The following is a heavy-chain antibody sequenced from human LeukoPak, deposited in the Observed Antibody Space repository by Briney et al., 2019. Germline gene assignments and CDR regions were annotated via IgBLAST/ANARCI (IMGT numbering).Heavy chain of an antibody. D-gene: IGHD3-3*01. CDR2: ISSSGSTI. V-gene: IGHV3-11*01. J-gene: IGHJ6*02. CDR1: GFTFSDYY. Sequence: GGSLRLSCAASGFTFSDYYMSWIRQAPGKGLEWVSYISSSGSTIYYADSVKGRFTISRDNAKNSLYLQMNSLRAEDTAVYYCASPAVPYDFWSGYLGFYYYGMDVWGQGTTVTVSS. CDR3: ASPAVPYDFWSGYLGFYYYGMDV.